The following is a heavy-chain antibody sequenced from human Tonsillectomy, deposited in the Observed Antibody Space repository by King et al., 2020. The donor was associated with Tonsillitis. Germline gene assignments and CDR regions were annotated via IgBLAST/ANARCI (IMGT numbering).Heavy chain of an antibody. CDR3: ARPYYSSGWYFDY. J-gene: IGHJ4*02. Sequence: VQLVESGGGLVQPGGSLRLSCAASGFTFSSYSMNWVRQAPGKGLEWVSYISSSSSTIYSADSVKGRFTISRDNAKNLLYLQMNSLRAEDTAVYYCARPYYSSGWYFDYWGQGTLVTVSS. CDR1: GFTFSSYS. CDR2: ISSSSSTI. V-gene: IGHV3-48*01. D-gene: IGHD6-19*01.